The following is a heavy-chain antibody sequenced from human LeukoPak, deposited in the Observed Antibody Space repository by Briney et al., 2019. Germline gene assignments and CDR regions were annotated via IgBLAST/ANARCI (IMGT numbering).Heavy chain of an antibody. CDR3: AKETYYDFWSGYYYSDY. D-gene: IGHD3-3*01. Sequence: GGSLRLSCAASGFTFSSYAMSWVRQAPGKGLEWVSAISGSGGSTYYADSVKGRFTISRDNSKNTLYLQMNSLRAEDTAVYYCAKETYYDFWSGYYYSDYWGQGTLVTVSS. V-gene: IGHV3-23*01. CDR1: GFTFSSYA. CDR2: ISGSGGST. J-gene: IGHJ4*02.